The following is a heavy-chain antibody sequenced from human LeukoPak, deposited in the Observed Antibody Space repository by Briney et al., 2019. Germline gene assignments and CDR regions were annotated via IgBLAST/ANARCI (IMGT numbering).Heavy chain of an antibody. D-gene: IGHD3-10*01. CDR1: GFTLSTYE. J-gene: IGHJ6*03. Sequence: PGGSLRLSCAASGFTLSTYEMNWVRQAPGKGLEWVSYISSSGSTIYYADSVKGRFTTSRDNAKNSLYLQMNSLRAEDTAVYYCARAPGRWLPSYMDVWGKGTTVTVSS. CDR3: ARAPGRWLPSYMDV. CDR2: ISSSGSTI. V-gene: IGHV3-48*03.